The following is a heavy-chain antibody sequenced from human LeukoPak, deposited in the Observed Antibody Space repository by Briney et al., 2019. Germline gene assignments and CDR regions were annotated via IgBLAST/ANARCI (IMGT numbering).Heavy chain of an antibody. D-gene: IGHD5-12*01. CDR3: VASYGGYVLDY. Sequence: SETLSLTCSVSGGSIGSYHWNWIRQPSGKGLEWIGIVFNNGGTKHNPSLKSRVAISVGTSKNQFALKLSSVTAADTAVYYCVASYGGYVLDYWGQGALVIVSS. CDR2: VFNNGGT. CDR1: GGSIGSYH. J-gene: IGHJ4*02. V-gene: IGHV4-59*01.